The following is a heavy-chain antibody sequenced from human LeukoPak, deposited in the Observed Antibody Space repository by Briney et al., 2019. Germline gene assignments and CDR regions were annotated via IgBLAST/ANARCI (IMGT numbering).Heavy chain of an antibody. J-gene: IGHJ4*02. CDR3: TTRLYYHDTSGQRDFLGH. D-gene: IGHD3-22*01. Sequence: GGSLRLSCAASGFTFSNAWMNWVRQGPGKGLEWVGRIKSKTDGETTDYAAPVKGRFTISRDDSKNKVYLQMNNLKTEDTAVYYCTTRLYYHDTSGQRDFLGHWGQGTLVSVSS. CDR1: GFTFSNAW. CDR2: IKSKTDGETT. V-gene: IGHV3-15*01.